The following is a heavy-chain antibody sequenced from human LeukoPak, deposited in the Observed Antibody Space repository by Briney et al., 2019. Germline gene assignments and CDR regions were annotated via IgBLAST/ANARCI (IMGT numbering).Heavy chain of an antibody. CDR2: IGPTGDT. CDR1: GFTFSSYD. CDR3: ARAVPMARGVNYYDY. Sequence: GGSLRLSCAASGFTFSSYDMHWVRQATGKGLEWVSAIGPTGDTYYPGSVKGRFTISRENARNSLYLQMNSLRAGDTAVYYCARAVPMARGVNYYDYWGQGTLVTVSS. D-gene: IGHD3-10*01. V-gene: IGHV3-13*01. J-gene: IGHJ4*02.